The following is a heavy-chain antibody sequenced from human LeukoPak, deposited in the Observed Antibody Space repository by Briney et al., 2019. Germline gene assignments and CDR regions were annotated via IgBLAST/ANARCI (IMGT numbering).Heavy chain of an antibody. D-gene: IGHD2-2*01. Sequence: ASVKVSCKASGYTFTSYDINWVRQATGQGLEWMGWMNPNSGNTGYAQKLQGRVTMTTDTSTSTAYMELRSLRSDDTAVYYCARSTDCSSTSCYDGFLYYFDYWGQGTLVTVSS. J-gene: IGHJ4*02. V-gene: IGHV1-8*01. CDR3: ARSTDCSSTSCYDGFLYYFDY. CDR1: GYTFTSYD. CDR2: MNPNSGNT.